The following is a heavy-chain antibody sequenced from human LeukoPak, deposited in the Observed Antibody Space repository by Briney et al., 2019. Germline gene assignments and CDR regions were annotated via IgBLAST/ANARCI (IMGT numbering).Heavy chain of an antibody. Sequence: GGSLRLSCAASGFTFSSYAMSWVRQAPGKGLEWVSAISGSGGSTYYADSVKGRFTISRDNSKNTLYLQMNSLRAEDTAVYYCARYYDSSGYHDYWGQGTLVTVSS. CDR2: ISGSGGST. D-gene: IGHD3-22*01. V-gene: IGHV3-23*01. CDR3: ARYYDSSGYHDY. J-gene: IGHJ4*02. CDR1: GFTFSSYA.